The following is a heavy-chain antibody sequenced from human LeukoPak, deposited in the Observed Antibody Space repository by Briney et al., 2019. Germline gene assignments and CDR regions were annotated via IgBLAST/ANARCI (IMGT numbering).Heavy chain of an antibody. V-gene: IGHV4-34*01. CDR3: ARGRTYYYGSGILFY. CDR2: INHSGST. CDR1: GGSFSGYY. J-gene: IGHJ4*02. Sequence: SETLSLTCAVCGGSFSGYYWSWIRQPPGKGLEWIGEINHSGSTNYNPSLKSRVTISVDTSKNQFSLKLSSVTAADTAVYYCARGRTYYYGSGILFYWGQGTLVTVSS. D-gene: IGHD3-10*01.